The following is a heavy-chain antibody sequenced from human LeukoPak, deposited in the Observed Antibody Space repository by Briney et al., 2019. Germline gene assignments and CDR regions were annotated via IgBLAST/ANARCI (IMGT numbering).Heavy chain of an antibody. Sequence: ASVKVSCKASGYTFTGYYMHWVRQAPGQGLEWMGWINPNSGGTNYAQKLQGRVTMTTDTSTSTAYMELRSLRSDDTAVYYCARTAGTYYYDSSGYWMDYWGQGTLVTVSS. CDR2: INPNSGGT. J-gene: IGHJ4*02. V-gene: IGHV1-2*02. D-gene: IGHD3-22*01. CDR1: GYTFTGYY. CDR3: ARTAGTYYYDSSGYWMDY.